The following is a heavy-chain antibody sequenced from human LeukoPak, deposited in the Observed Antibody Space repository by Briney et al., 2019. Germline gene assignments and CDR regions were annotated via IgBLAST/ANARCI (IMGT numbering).Heavy chain of an antibody. J-gene: IGHJ4*02. V-gene: IGHV4-61*02. CDR3: ASEDLGVAGPFAY. CDR1: GGSISSGAYY. Sequence: PSETLSLTYTVSGGSISSGAYYWSWIRQPAGKGLEWIGRVYTSGSTNYNPSLKSRVTISVDTSKNQFSLEVNSVTAADTAVYYCASEDLGVAGPFAYWGQGTLVTVSS. CDR2: VYTSGST. D-gene: IGHD6-19*01.